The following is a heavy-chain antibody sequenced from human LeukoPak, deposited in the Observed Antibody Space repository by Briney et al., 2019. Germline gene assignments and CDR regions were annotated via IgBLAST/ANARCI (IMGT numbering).Heavy chain of an antibody. V-gene: IGHV3-30*18. Sequence: QSGGSLRLSCSASGFTFISYGMHWVRQAPGKGREWVAVISYDGSNKYYADSVKGRFTISRDNSKNTLYLQMNSLRAEETAVYYCAKDFGSSWYMSRLDYWGQGTLVTVSS. D-gene: IGHD6-13*01. J-gene: IGHJ4*02. CDR1: GFTFISYG. CDR3: AKDFGSSWYMSRLDY. CDR2: ISYDGSNK.